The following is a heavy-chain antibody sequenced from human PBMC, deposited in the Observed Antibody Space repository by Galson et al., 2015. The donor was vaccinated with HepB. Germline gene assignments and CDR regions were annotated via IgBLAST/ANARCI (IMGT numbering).Heavy chain of an antibody. D-gene: IGHD5-18*01. CDR1: GFTFSSYA. J-gene: IGHJ4*02. Sequence: SLRLSCAASGFTFSSYAMSWVRQAPGKGLEWVSAVSGSGGSTYYADSVKGRFTISRDNSKNTLYLQMNSLRAEDTAVYYCATPTGHTWIQLLWGGFDYWGQGTLVTVSS. CDR2: VSGSGGST. CDR3: ATPTGHTWIQLLWGGFDY. V-gene: IGHV3-23*01.